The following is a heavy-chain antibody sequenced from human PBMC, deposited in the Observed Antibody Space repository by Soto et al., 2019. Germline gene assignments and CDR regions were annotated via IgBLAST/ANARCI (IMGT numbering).Heavy chain of an antibody. D-gene: IGHD3-3*01. CDR3: ARDAYYDFWSGYYTTVYYYYGMDV. Sequence: GGPLRLPWAAFGLTFRNLGMRWVRKAQGKGLEWVAVIWYDGSNKYYADSVKGRFTISRDNSKNTLYLQMNSLRAEDTAVYYCARDAYYDFWSGYYTTVYYYYGMDVWGQGTTVTVSS. V-gene: IGHV3-33*08. CDR2: IWYDGSNK. CDR1: GLTFRNLG. J-gene: IGHJ6*02.